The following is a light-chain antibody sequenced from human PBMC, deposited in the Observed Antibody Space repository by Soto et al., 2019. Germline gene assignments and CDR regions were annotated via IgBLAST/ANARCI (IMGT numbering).Light chain of an antibody. CDR1: QNLLHIGGHNY. Sequence: DIVVTQSPLSLSVTPGEPASISCRSSQNLLHIGGHNYLDWYVQKPGQSPQLLIFLGSYRASGVPDRFSGSGSGTDFTLRISRVEAEDVGVYYCMQAVYTRTFGPGTKVDIK. V-gene: IGKV2-28*01. J-gene: IGKJ1*01. CDR2: LGS. CDR3: MQAVYTRT.